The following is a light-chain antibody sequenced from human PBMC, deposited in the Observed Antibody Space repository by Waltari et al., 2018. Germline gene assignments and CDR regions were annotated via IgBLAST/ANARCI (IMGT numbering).Light chain of an antibody. V-gene: IGLV3-19*01. Sequence: SSELTQDPAVSVAMGQTVRITCQGDSLRSYYASWYQQRPGTAPILVIYDKNNRPSGVPDRFSGSSSHNTGSLTITGAQAEDEASYYCHSRDASGVAGSFGGGTKLTVL. CDR2: DKN. CDR3: HSRDASGVAGS. CDR1: SLRSYY. J-gene: IGLJ2*01.